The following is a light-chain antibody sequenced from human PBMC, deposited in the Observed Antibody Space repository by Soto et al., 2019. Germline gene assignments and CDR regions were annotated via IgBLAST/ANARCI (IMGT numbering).Light chain of an antibody. V-gene: IGLV2-14*01. CDR2: EVS. CDR3: SSYTSSSTLEGV. CDR1: SSDVGGYNY. Sequence: QSALTQPASVSGSPGQSITISCTGTSSDVGGYNYVSWYPQHPGKAPKLMIYEVSNRPSGVSNRFSGSKSGNTASLTISGLQAEDEADYYCSSYTSSSTLEGVFGGGTKVTVL. J-gene: IGLJ2*01.